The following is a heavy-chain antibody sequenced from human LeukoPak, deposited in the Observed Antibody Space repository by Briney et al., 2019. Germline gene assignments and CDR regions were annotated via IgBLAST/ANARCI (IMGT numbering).Heavy chain of an antibody. D-gene: IGHD5-12*01. CDR2: MYGDMREI. Sequence: GGSLTLSCEASGLTFSESWMHWVRQLPGKGLVWLSRMYGDMREISYADSVKGRFNISRDNAKNTVYLQMNSLRGEDTAVYCCARDLGLRGSTWGQGTLVTVS. CDR3: ARDLGLRGST. V-gene: IGHV3-74*01. J-gene: IGHJ5*02. CDR1: GLTFSESW.